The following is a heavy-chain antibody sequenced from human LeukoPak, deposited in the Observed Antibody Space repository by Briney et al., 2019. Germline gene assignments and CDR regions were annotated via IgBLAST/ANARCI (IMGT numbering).Heavy chain of an antibody. V-gene: IGHV4-59*06. Sequence: KASETLSLTCTVSGGSISSYYWSWIRQHPGKGLEWIGYIYYSGSTYYNPSLKSRVTISVDTSKNQFSLKLSSVTAADTAVYYCARGERAAAAYNWFDPWGQGTLVTVSS. D-gene: IGHD6-13*01. CDR2: IYYSGST. CDR3: ARGERAAAAYNWFDP. J-gene: IGHJ5*02. CDR1: GGSISSYY.